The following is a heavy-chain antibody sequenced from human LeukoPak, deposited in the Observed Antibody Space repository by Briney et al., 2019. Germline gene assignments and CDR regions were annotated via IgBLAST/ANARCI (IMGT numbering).Heavy chain of an antibody. CDR3: ARANGVEDV. D-gene: IGHD3-3*01. CDR2: IYYSGST. J-gene: IGHJ3*01. Sequence: KPSETLSLTCTVSGGSINNYYWSWIRQPPGKAVEWIGYIYYSGSTYYNPSLKSRVTISVDRSKNQFSLILTPVTAADTAVYYCARANGVEDVWGQGAMVTVSS. CDR1: GGSINNYY. V-gene: IGHV4-59*12.